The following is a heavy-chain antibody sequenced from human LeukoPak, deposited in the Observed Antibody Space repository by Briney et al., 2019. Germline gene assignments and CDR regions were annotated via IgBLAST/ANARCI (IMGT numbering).Heavy chain of an antibody. CDR3: AGIPVFGVVLHQEPV. CDR2: FIPILGTA. CDR1: GGTFSDYA. J-gene: IGHJ6*04. Sequence: SVKVSCKASGGTFSDYALNWVRQAPGQGLEWMGVFIPILGTANSTQKFQDRVTISAEISTNTVYMELISLRSEDTAVYFCAGIPVFGVVLHQEPVWGKGTTVTVSS. D-gene: IGHD3-3*01. V-gene: IGHV1-69*10.